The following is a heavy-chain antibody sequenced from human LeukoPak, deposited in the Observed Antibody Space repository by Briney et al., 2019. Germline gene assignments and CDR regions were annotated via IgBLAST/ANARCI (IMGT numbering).Heavy chain of an antibody. Sequence: ASVKVSCKASGYTFTSYGISWVRQPPGQGLEWMGWISAYNGNTNYAQKLQGRVTMTTHTTPSTAYMELRSLRSDDTAVYYCAPLRTTDYYYYMDVWGNGTTVTVSS. CDR3: APLRTTDYYYYMDV. V-gene: IGHV1-18*04. J-gene: IGHJ6*03. D-gene: IGHD1-1*01. CDR2: ISAYNGNT. CDR1: GYTFTSYG.